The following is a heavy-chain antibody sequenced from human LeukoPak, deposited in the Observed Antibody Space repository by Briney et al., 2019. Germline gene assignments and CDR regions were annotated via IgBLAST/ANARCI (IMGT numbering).Heavy chain of an antibody. V-gene: IGHV3-74*01. CDR1: GFIFSSYW. J-gene: IGHJ5*02. Sequence: GGSLRLSCAASGFIFSSYWMHWVRHAPGKGLVWVLRINSDGSSRNYADSVKGRFTISRDNAKNTLYLQMNSLKAEDTAVYYCARVVVGANNWFDPWGQGTLVTVSS. CDR3: ARVVVGANNWFDP. CDR2: INSDGSSR. D-gene: IGHD1-26*01.